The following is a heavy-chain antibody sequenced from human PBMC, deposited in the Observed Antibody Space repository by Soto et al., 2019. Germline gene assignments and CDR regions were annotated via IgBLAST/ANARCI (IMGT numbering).Heavy chain of an antibody. J-gene: IGHJ4*02. V-gene: IGHV1-24*01. D-gene: IGHD3-3*01. CDR3: ETTGFWSGYYFYY. CDR2: FDPEDGET. CDR1: GYTLTELS. Sequence: ASVKVSCKVSGYTLTELSMHWVRQAPGKGLEWMGGFDPEDGETIYAQKFQGRVTMTEDTSTDTAYMELSSLRSEDTAVYYCETTGFWSGYYFYYWGQGTLVTSPQ.